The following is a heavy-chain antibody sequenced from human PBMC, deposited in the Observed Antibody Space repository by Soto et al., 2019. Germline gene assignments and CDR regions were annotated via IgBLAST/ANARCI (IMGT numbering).Heavy chain of an antibody. Sequence: QVQLQESGPGLVKPSETLSLTCTVSGDSISSYYWTWIRQPPGKGLEWIGYISYSGSTKYNPSLQSRVTISVDTSKNQCSLKLRSVTAADTAVYYCARGLHPHSGYDLIFDYWGQGTLVTVSS. CDR1: GDSISSYY. CDR3: ARGLHPHSGYDLIFDY. D-gene: IGHD5-12*01. CDR2: ISYSGST. J-gene: IGHJ4*02. V-gene: IGHV4-59*01.